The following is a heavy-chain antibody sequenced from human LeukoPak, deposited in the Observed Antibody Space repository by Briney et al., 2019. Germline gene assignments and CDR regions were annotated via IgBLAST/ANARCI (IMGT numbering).Heavy chain of an antibody. D-gene: IGHD3-16*01. CDR2: ISYDGSTK. Sequence: PGGSLRLSCAASGLTLSRYGMHWVRQAPGKGLEWVAVISYDGSTKNYADSVKDRFTISRDNSENTLYLQMSSLRAEDTVVYYCAGVPNVREGEWFDPWGQGTLVTVSS. CDR1: GLTLSRYG. CDR3: AGVPNVREGEWFDP. V-gene: IGHV3-30*03. J-gene: IGHJ5*02.